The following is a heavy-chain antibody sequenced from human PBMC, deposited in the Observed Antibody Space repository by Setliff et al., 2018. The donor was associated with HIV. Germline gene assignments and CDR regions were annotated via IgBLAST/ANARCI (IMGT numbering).Heavy chain of an antibody. D-gene: IGHD5-12*01. CDR1: GFTFEDYG. Sequence: GGSLRLSCAVSGFTFEDYGMSWVRQAPGKGLEWVSGINWNGGSTGYVDSVKGRFTISRDNAKNSLYLQMNSLSTEDTAVYYCARDRGDGYEPDASAFDIWGQGTMVTVSS. V-gene: IGHV3-20*04. CDR2: INWNGGST. J-gene: IGHJ3*02. CDR3: ARDRGDGYEPDASAFDI.